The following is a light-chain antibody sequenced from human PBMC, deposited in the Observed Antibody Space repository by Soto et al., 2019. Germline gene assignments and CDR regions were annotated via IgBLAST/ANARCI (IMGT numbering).Light chain of an antibody. CDR1: QSVNSR. CDR3: QQYNNWPWT. J-gene: IGKJ1*01. V-gene: IGKV3-15*01. Sequence: EIVMTQSPATLSVSPGERATLSCRASQSVNSRLAWYQQKPGQTPRLLIYDASTSATGIPTRFSGSGSGTDFTLTISSLQSEDFAVYYCQQYNNWPWTFGQGSKVDIK. CDR2: DAS.